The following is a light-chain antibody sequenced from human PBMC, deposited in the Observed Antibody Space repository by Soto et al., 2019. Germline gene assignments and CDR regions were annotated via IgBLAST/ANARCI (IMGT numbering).Light chain of an antibody. CDR3: QHYNNWPPWT. V-gene: IGKV3-15*01. J-gene: IGKJ1*01. CDR1: QRVSNT. CDR2: GAS. Sequence: EIVMTQSPAPLSVSPGERATPPSRASQRVSNTLAWNQQKPGQAPSLLIYGASTRATGIPARFSGSGSGTEFTLTISSLQSEDFAVYYCQHYNNWPPWTFGQGTKVEIK.